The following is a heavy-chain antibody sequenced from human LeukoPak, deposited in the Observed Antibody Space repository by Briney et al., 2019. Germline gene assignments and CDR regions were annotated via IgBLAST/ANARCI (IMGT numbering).Heavy chain of an antibody. CDR1: GFTFSSYW. Sequence: GGSLRLSCAASGFTFSSYWMHWVRQAPGKGLVWVSRINSDGSSTSYADSVKGRFTISRDNAKNTLYLQMNSLRAEDTAVYYCARTYYDFWSGCLFDYWGQGTLVTVSS. D-gene: IGHD3-3*01. CDR2: INSDGSST. V-gene: IGHV3-74*01. CDR3: ARTYYDFWSGCLFDY. J-gene: IGHJ4*02.